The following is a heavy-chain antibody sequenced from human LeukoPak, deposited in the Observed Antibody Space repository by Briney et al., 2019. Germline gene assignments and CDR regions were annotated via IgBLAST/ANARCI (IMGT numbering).Heavy chain of an antibody. Sequence: PSETLSLTCTVSGGSISSGGYYWSWIRQHPGKGLEWIGYIYYSGSTYYNPSLKSRVTKSVDTSKNQFSLKLSSVTAADTAVYYCARGGHSGSYFSSRETGNQHFDYWGQGTLVTVSS. D-gene: IGHD1-26*01. J-gene: IGHJ4*02. CDR3: ARGGHSGSYFSSRETGNQHFDY. CDR1: GGSISSGGYY. CDR2: IYYSGST. V-gene: IGHV4-31*03.